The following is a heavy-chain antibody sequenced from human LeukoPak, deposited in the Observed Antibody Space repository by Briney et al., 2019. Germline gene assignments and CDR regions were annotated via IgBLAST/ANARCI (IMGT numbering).Heavy chain of an antibody. J-gene: IGHJ4*02. V-gene: IGHV4-31*03. Sequence: SETLSLTCTVSGGSISSGGYYWSWIRQHPGKGLEWIGYIYYSGSTYYNPSLKSRVTISVDTSKNQSSLKLSSVTAADTAVYYCARDTGTAMPSDYWGQGTLVTVSS. CDR1: GGSISSGGYY. CDR3: ARDTGTAMPSDY. D-gene: IGHD5-18*01. CDR2: IYYSGST.